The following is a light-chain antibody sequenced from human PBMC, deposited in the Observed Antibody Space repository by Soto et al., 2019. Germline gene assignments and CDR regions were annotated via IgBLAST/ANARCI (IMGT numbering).Light chain of an antibody. Sequence: EIVLTQSPAPLSLSPGERATLSCRASQSVSSYLAWYQQKPGQAPRLLIYDASNRATGIPARFSGSGSVTDFTLTISSLEPEDFAVYYCQQRSNWPLYTFGQGTKLEIK. J-gene: IGKJ2*01. CDR2: DAS. V-gene: IGKV3-11*01. CDR3: QQRSNWPLYT. CDR1: QSVSSY.